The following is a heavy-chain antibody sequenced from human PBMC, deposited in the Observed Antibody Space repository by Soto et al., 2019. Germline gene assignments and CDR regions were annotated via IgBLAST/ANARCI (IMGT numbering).Heavy chain of an antibody. J-gene: IGHJ3*02. CDR1: GFTFSSYA. Sequence: QVQLVESGGGVVQPGRSLRLSCAASGFTFSSYAMHWVRQAPGKGLEWVAVISYDGSNKYYADSVKGRFTISRDNSKNTRYLQMNSLRAEDTAVYYCARGYSRELRGDIWGQGTMVTVSS. D-gene: IGHD1-26*01. CDR3: ARGYSRELRGDI. V-gene: IGHV3-30-3*01. CDR2: ISYDGSNK.